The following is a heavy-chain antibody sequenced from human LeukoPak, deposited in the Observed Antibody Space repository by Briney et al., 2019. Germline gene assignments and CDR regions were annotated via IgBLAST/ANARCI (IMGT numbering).Heavy chain of an antibody. CDR3: ARVREGFCTNGVCYAGPPDP. J-gene: IGHJ5*02. CDR2: INPNSGGT. V-gene: IGHV1-2*02. CDR1: IYTFTGYY. D-gene: IGHD2-8*01. Sequence: ASVKVSCKSSIYTFTGYYMHWVRQAPGQGLEWMGWINPNSGGTNYAQKFQGRVTMTRDTSISTAYMELSRLRSDDTAVYYCARVREGFCTNGVCYAGPPDPWGQGTLVTVSS.